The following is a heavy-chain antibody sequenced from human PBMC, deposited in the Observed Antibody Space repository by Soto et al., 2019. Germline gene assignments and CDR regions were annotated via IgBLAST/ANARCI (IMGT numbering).Heavy chain of an antibody. J-gene: IGHJ3*02. V-gene: IGHV4-39*01. Sequence: LSETLSLTCTVSGGSISSGSYYWGWIRQPPGKGLEWIGSIYYSGSTNYNPSLKSRVTISVDTSKNQFSLRLSSVTAADTAVYYCARRRGYGGASQDAFDSWGQGTMVTGSS. D-gene: IGHD5-12*01. CDR1: GGSISSGSYY. CDR3: ARRRGYGGASQDAFDS. CDR2: IYYSGST.